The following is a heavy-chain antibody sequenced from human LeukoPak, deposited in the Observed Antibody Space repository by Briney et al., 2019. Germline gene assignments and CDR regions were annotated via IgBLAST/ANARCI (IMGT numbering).Heavy chain of an antibody. J-gene: IGHJ4*02. CDR1: GFSFRDFW. CDR2: LNQGGSVE. CDR3: ARFGYSGWNLEY. D-gene: IGHD5-12*01. Sequence: GGSLRLSCAASGFSFRDFWMTWVRQAPGKGLEWVANLNQGGSVEYYVDSVKGRFTISRDDAKSSLYVQMNSLRDEDTAVYYCARFGYSGWNLEYWGQGTLVTVSS. V-gene: IGHV3-7*01.